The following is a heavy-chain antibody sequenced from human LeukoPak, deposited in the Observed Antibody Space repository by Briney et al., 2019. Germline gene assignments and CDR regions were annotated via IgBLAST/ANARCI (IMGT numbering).Heavy chain of an antibody. V-gene: IGHV3-23*01. D-gene: IGHD2-21*02. CDR3: AKIGGDHWFDP. Sequence: GGSLRLSCAASGFTFSSYAMSWVRQAPGKGLEWVSTFSGSGGSTYYADSVKGRFTISRDNSKNTLYLQMNSLRAEDTAVYYCAKIGGDHWFDPWGQGTLVTVSS. CDR1: GFTFSSYA. J-gene: IGHJ5*02. CDR2: FSGSGGST.